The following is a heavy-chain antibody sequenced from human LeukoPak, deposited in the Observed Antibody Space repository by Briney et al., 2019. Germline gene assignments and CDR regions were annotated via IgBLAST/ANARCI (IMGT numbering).Heavy chain of an antibody. J-gene: IGHJ5*02. CDR1: GGSISSSSYY. Sequence: TSETLSLTCTVSGGSISSSSYYWGWTRQPPGKGLEWIGSIYYSGSTYYNPSLKSRVTISVDTSKNQFSLKLSSVTAADTAVYYCASLLDIVVVPAAVNWFDPWGQGTLVTVSS. CDR3: ASLLDIVVVPAAVNWFDP. V-gene: IGHV4-39*01. D-gene: IGHD2-2*01. CDR2: IYYSGST.